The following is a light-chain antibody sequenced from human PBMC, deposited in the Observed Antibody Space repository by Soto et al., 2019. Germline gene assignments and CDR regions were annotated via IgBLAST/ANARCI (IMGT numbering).Light chain of an antibody. CDR3: SSYGGSNNFWV. CDR1: SSDVGGYNV. J-gene: IGLJ3*02. V-gene: IGLV2-8*01. CDR2: DVT. Sequence: QSVLTQPPSASGSPGQSVAIACTGASSDVGGYNVVSWYQHHPGKAPKLMIYDVTQRPSGVPDRFSGSKSGNTASLTVSGLQTEDEADYYCSSYGGSNNFWVFGGGTKLTVL.